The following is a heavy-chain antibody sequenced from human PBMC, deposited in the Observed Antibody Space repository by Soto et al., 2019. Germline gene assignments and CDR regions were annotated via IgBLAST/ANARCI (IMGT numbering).Heavy chain of an antibody. J-gene: IGHJ6*02. V-gene: IGHV3-11*01. CDR1: GFTFSDYY. Sequence: GGSLRLSCAASGFTFSDYYMSWIRQAPGKGLEWVSYISSSGSTIYYADSVKGRFTISRDNAKNSLYLQMNSLRAEDTAVYYCASKVAGHYYYYYGMDVWGQGTTVTVSS. CDR2: ISSSGSTI. D-gene: IGHD6-19*01. CDR3: ASKVAGHYYYYYGMDV.